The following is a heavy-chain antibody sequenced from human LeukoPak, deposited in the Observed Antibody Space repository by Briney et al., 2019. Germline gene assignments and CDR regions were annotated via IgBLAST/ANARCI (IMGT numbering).Heavy chain of an antibody. V-gene: IGHV1-2*02. CDR2: INPNSGGT. CDR1: GYTFTGYY. Sequence: ASVKVSCKASGYTFTGYYMHWVRQAPGQGLEWMGWINPNSGGTNYAQKFQGRDTMTRDTSISTAYMELSRLRSDDTAVYYCARRGYYYGSSGYSDAFDIWGQGTMVTVSS. CDR3: ARRGYYYGSSGYSDAFDI. D-gene: IGHD3-22*01. J-gene: IGHJ3*02.